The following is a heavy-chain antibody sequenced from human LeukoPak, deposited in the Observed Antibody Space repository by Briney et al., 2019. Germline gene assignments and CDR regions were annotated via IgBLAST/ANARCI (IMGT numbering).Heavy chain of an antibody. J-gene: IGHJ4*02. V-gene: IGHV4-34*01. D-gene: IGHD5-24*01. CDR1: GGSFSGYY. CDR2: INHSGST. CDR3: AGLGSPKVVWLQFVDY. Sequence: SETLSLTCAVYGGSFSGYYWSWIRQPPGKGLEWIGEINHSGSTNYNPSLKSRVTISVDTSKNQFSLKLSSVTAADTAVYYCAGLGSPKVVWLQFVDYWGQGTLVTVSS.